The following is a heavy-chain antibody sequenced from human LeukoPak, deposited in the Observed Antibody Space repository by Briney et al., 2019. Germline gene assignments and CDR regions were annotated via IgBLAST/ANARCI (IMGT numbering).Heavy chain of an antibody. J-gene: IGHJ4*02. CDR3: ARVSREAPYDFWSGYYDYFDS. D-gene: IGHD3-3*01. V-gene: IGHV3-7*01. CDR2: IKPDGSEK. CDR1: GFTFSSHW. Sequence: GGSLRLSCAASGFTFSSHWLSWVRQAPGRGLEWVAYIKPDGSEKFYMDSVKGRFTISRDNAKNSLYLQMNSLRAEDTAVYYCARVSREAPYDFWSGYYDYFDSWGQGTLVTVSP.